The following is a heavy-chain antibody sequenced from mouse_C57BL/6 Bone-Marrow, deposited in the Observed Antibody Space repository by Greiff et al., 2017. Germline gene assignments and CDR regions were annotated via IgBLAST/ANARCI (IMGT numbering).Heavy chain of an antibody. CDR1: GFNINDYY. Sequence: VQLQQSGAELVKPGASVKLSCTASGFNINDYYIHWVKQRTEQGLEWIGRIDPEDGETKYAPKFQDKATITADTSSNTAYLQLSSLTSEDTAVYYWTRSLICNGTNYWGEGTTLTVSS. D-gene: IGHD1-1*01. J-gene: IGHJ2*01. CDR2: IDPEDGET. V-gene: IGHV14-2*01. CDR3: TRSLICNGTNY.